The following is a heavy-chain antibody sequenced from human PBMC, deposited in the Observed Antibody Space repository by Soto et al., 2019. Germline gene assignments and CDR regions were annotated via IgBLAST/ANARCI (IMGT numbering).Heavy chain of an antibody. CDR3: ARVSHIVVVPAVRGAFDI. Sequence: QVQLQESGPGLEKASETLSLTCTVSGGSMSGYYWSWIRQPPGKGLEWIGFIYDSGTTNYNPSLKSRGTISIDTCKNQFSLKLTSVNAADTAVYYCARVSHIVVVPAVRGAFDIWGQGTMITVPS. D-gene: IGHD2-21*02. CDR1: GGSMSGYY. CDR2: IYDSGTT. J-gene: IGHJ3*02. V-gene: IGHV4-59*01.